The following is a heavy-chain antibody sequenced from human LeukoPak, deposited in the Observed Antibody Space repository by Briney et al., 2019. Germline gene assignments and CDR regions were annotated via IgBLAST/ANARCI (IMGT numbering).Heavy chain of an antibody. CDR2: INIGGTTI. CDR1: GFTFSDYE. D-gene: IGHD6-19*01. V-gene: IGHV3-48*03. CDR3: ARSWLAVAGPEF. J-gene: IGHJ4*02. Sequence: GGSLRLSCAASGFTFSDYEMNWVRQAPGKGLEWLSYINIGGTTIHYADSVRGRFTISRDNSKNSLFPQMNSLKVEDTAVYYCARSWLAVAGPEFWGQGTLVTVSS.